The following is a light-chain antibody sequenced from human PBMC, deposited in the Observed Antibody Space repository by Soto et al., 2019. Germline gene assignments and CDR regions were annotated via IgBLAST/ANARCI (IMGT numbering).Light chain of an antibody. CDR1: QGISNY. Sequence: DIQMTQSPSSLSASVGDRVTITCRASQGISNYLAWYQHKPGKVPKLLFYAASALQSGVPSRFSGSGSGTDFILTISSLQPEDVATYYCQKYNNAPKTFGHGTKVEIK. CDR3: QKYNNAPKT. CDR2: AAS. V-gene: IGKV1-27*01. J-gene: IGKJ1*01.